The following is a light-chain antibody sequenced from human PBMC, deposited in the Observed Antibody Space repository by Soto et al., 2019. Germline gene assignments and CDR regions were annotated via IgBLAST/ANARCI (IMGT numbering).Light chain of an antibody. CDR1: QSISSW. J-gene: IGKJ5*01. V-gene: IGKV1-12*01. CDR2: AAS. CDR3: QQPISFPIT. Sequence: DIQMTQSPSTLSASVGDRVTITCRASQSISSWLAWYQQKPGKAPKLLISAASTLQTGVPSRFSGSGSGTDFTLTIRSLQPEDFATYYCQQPISFPITFGQGTRLEI.